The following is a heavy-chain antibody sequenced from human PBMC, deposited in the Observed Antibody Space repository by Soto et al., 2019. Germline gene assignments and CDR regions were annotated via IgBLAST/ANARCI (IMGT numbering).Heavy chain of an antibody. Sequence: SETLSLTCAVSGYSIASGYYWAWIRQSPGKGLEWIGSIYHAGSVYYNPSLNSRVAASLDTSKNHFSLKLTSVTAADTAVYYCARTFDYYGMDVWGQGTTVTVS. CDR2: IYHAGSV. J-gene: IGHJ6*01. CDR1: GYSIASGYY. V-gene: IGHV4-38-2*01. CDR3: ARTFDYYGMDV.